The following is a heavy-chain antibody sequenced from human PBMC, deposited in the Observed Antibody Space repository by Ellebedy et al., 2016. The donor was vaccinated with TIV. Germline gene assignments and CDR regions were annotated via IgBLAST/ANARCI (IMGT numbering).Heavy chain of an antibody. CDR1: GFAFTDYA. J-gene: IGHJ4*02. CDR3: AKPARTDATDY. CDR2: INGRGDRP. Sequence: GGSLRLXXAASGFAFTDYAINWVRQSPSKGLEWVSSINGRGDRPYYADSVKGRFTISRDNSKNVLYLQMNDLRVEDTAMYYCAKPARTDATDYWGQGTLVTVSS. V-gene: IGHV3-23*01.